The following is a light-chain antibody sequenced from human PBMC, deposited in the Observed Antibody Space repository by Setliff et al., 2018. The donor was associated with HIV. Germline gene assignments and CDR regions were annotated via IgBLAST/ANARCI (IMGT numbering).Light chain of an antibody. CDR2: DVS. CDR1: SSDVGGYNY. Sequence: QSVLTQPASVSGSPGQSITISCTGTSSDVGGYNYVPWYQQHPGKAPKLMIYDVSNRPSGVSNRFSGSKSGNTASLTISGLQAEDEADYYCSSYTSSNTYVFGTGTKVTVL. CDR3: SSYTSSNTYV. J-gene: IGLJ1*01. V-gene: IGLV2-14*01.